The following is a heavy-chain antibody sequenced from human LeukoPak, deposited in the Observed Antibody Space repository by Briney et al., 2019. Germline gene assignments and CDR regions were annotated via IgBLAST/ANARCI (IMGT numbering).Heavy chain of an antibody. V-gene: IGHV3-30*18. CDR1: GFTFSSYG. CDR2: ISYDGSSK. CDR3: AKGLYSSSSVFDF. Sequence: PGGSLRPSCAASGFTFSSYGMHWVRQAPGKGLEWVAVISYDGSSKYYADSVKGRFTVSRDNSKNTLYLEMNSLRPEDTAVYYCAKGLYSSSSVFDFWGQGTLVTVSS. D-gene: IGHD6-6*01. J-gene: IGHJ4*02.